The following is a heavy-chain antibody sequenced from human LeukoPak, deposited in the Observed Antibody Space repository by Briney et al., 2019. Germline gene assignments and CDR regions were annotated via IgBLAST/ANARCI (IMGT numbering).Heavy chain of an antibody. D-gene: IGHD1-26*01. CDR3: ACLVGATQDV. CDR1: GFTFSSYS. J-gene: IGHJ6*04. V-gene: IGHV3-21*01. Sequence: GGSLRLSCAASGFTFSSYSMNWVRQAPGKGLEWVSSISSTSTYIYYADSVKGRFTISRDNAKNSLYLQMNSLRAENTAVYYCACLVGATQDVWGKGTTVIVSS. CDR2: ISSTSTYI.